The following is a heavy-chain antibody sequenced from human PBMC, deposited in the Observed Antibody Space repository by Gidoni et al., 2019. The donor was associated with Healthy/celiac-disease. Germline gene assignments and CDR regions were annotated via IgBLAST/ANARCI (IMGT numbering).Heavy chain of an antibody. CDR2: INAGNGNT. Sequence: QVQLVPSGAEVTKPGASVKVSCTASAYTFTSYAMHWVRQAPGQRLEWMGWINAGNGNTKYSQKFQGRVTITSDTSASTAYMELSSLRSEDTAVYYCARGDNWNDGRGDWFDPWGQGTLVTVSS. V-gene: IGHV1-3*01. D-gene: IGHD1-1*01. J-gene: IGHJ5*02. CDR3: ARGDNWNDGRGDWFDP. CDR1: AYTFTSYA.